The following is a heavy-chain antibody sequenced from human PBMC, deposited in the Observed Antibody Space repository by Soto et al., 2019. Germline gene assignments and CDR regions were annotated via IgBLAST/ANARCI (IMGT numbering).Heavy chain of an antibody. J-gene: IGHJ6*03. V-gene: IGHV3-23*01. CDR2: ISGSGGST. CDR3: AKASLWRFDYYYMDV. Sequence: GGSLRLSCAASGFTFSSYAMSWVRQAPGKGLEWVSAISGSGGSTYYADSVKGRFTISRDNSKNTLYLQMNSLRAEETAVYYCAKASLWRFDYYYMDVWGKGTTVTVSS. D-gene: IGHD3-10*01. CDR1: GFTFSSYA.